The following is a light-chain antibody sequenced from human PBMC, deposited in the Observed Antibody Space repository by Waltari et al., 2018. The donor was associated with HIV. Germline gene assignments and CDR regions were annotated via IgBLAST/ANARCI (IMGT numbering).Light chain of an antibody. CDR2: GNN. CDR3: QSYDSSLGGSV. CDR1: SSNIGARFD. V-gene: IGLV1-40*01. Sequence: QSVLTQPPSVSGAPGQRVTISCTGSSSNIGARFDVHWYQQLPGTAPKLLIYGNNNRPPGLPDRFSGSKSGTSASLASTGLQAEDEADYYCQSYDSSLGGSVFGGGTKLTVL. J-gene: IGLJ3*02.